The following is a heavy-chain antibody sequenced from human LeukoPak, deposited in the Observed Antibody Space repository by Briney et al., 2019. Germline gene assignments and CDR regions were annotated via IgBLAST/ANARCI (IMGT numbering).Heavy chain of an antibody. CDR1: GYTFTSYY. Sequence: GASVKVSCKASGYTFTSYYMHWVRQAPGQGLEGMGIINPSGGSTSYAQKFQGRVTMTRDTSPITVYMELSSLRSEDTAVYYCARELRAVAGTGFDPWGQGTLVTVSS. V-gene: IGHV1-46*01. D-gene: IGHD6-19*01. CDR3: ARELRAVAGTGFDP. J-gene: IGHJ5*02. CDR2: INPSGGST.